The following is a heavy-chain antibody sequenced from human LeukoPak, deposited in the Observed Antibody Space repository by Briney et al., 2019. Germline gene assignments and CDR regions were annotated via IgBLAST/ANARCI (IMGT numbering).Heavy chain of an antibody. CDR1: GFTVSTNF. V-gene: IGHV3-23*01. J-gene: IGHJ4*02. CDR3: AKDARRSDGWYFFDH. CDR2: ISDSGDIT. D-gene: IGHD6-19*01. Sequence: GGSLRLSCAASGFTVSTNFMNWVRQAPGKGLEWVSVISDSGDITYYADSVKGRFTISRDNSKNTLYLQMFSLRAEDTAVYYCAKDARRSDGWYFFDHWGQGTLVTVSS.